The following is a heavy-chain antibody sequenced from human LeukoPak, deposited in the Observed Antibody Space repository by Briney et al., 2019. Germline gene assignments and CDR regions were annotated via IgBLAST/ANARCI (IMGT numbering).Heavy chain of an antibody. D-gene: IGHD3-10*01. Sequence: QPGRSLRLSCAASGFTFDDYAMHWVRQAPGKGLEWVSGISWNSGSIGYADSVKGRFTISRDNAKNSLYLQMNSLRAEDTALYYCAKEGGYYGSGSPNDAFDIWGQGTMVTVS. CDR2: ISWNSGSI. CDR3: AKEGGYYGSGSPNDAFDI. V-gene: IGHV3-9*01. CDR1: GFTFDDYA. J-gene: IGHJ3*02.